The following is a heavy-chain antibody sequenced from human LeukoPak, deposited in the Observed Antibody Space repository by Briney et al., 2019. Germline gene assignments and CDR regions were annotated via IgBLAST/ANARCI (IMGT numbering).Heavy chain of an antibody. Sequence: KSGGSLRLSCSASVFTFGTYAMLWVRQAPGAGLEYVSAISSNGRDTYYAASVRGRFSISRVNSNNTQYLQMSSLRPEDTAMYYSARSAAAGHSDFRGQGALVAVSS. D-gene: IGHD6-25*01. V-gene: IGHV3-64D*08. J-gene: IGHJ4*02. CDR2: ISSNGRDT. CDR3: ARSAAAGHSDF. CDR1: VFTFGTYA.